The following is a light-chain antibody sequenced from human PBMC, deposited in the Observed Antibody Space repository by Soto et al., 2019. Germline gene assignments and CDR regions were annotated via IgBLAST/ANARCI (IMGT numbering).Light chain of an antibody. V-gene: IGLV2-14*01. CDR1: SSDFGGYNY. CDR3: SSYTSSSTYV. Sequence: QSVLTQPASVSGSPGQSITISCTGTSSDFGGYNYVSWYQQHPGKAPKLMIYDVSNRPSGVSNRFSGSKSGNTASLTISGLQAEDEADYYCSSYTSSSTYVFGTGTKVTVL. CDR2: DVS. J-gene: IGLJ1*01.